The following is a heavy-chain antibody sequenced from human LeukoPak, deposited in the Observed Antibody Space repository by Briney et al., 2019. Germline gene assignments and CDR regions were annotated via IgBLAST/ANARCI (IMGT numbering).Heavy chain of an antibody. J-gene: IGHJ6*03. D-gene: IGHD6-13*01. CDR3: ASNIIAAAGSYSYYYYMDV. CDR2: IYYSGST. CDR1: GGSISSSSYY. Sequence: ASETLSLTCTVSGGSISSSSYYWGWIRQPPGKGLEWIGSIYYSGSTYYNPSLKSRVTISVDTSKNQFSLKLSSVTAADTAVYYCASNIIAAAGSYSYYYYMDVWGKGTTVTVSS. V-gene: IGHV4-39*01.